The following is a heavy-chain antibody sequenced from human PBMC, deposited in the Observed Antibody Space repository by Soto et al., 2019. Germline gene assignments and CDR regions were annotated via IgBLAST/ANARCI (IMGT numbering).Heavy chain of an antibody. CDR1: GGSISSYY. D-gene: IGHD3-10*01. J-gene: IGHJ6*02. Sequence: SETLSLTCTVSGGSISSYYWSWIRQPPGKGLEWIGYIYYSGSTNYNPSLKSRVTISVDTSKNQFSLKLSSVTAADTAVYYCARDQKTYYYGSGSYYYYYGMDVWGQGTXVTVSS. CDR3: ARDQKTYYYGSGSYYYYYGMDV. CDR2: IYYSGST. V-gene: IGHV4-59*01.